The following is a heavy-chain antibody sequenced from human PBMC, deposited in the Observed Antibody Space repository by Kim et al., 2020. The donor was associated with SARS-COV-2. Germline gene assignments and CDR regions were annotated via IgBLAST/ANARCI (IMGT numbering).Heavy chain of an antibody. CDR1: GGSFSGYY. CDR2: INHSGST. V-gene: IGHV4-34*01. D-gene: IGHD3-22*01. J-gene: IGHJ5*02. Sequence: SETLSLTCAVYGGSFSGYYWSWIRQPPGKGLEWIGEINHSGSTNYNPSLKSRVTISVDTSKNQFSLKLSSVTAADTAVYYCARGRNYYDSSGYYYWFDPWGQGTLVTVSS. CDR3: ARGRNYYDSSGYYYWFDP.